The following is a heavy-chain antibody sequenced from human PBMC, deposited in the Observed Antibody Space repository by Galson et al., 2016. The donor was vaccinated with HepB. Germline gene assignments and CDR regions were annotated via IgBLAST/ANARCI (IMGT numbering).Heavy chain of an antibody. CDR3: ARGGKSDEGGFYGMDV. CDR1: GFPFSDYY. J-gene: IGHJ6*02. Sequence: SLRLSCAASGFPFSDYYMTWIRQTPGKGLEWVTHMSSRGIYTKYADSVKGRFTISRDYTKNSLYLQMNSLRAEDTAVCYCARGGKSDEGGFYGMDVWGQGTTVTVSS. V-gene: IGHV3-11*06. CDR2: MSSRGIYT. D-gene: IGHD3-16*01.